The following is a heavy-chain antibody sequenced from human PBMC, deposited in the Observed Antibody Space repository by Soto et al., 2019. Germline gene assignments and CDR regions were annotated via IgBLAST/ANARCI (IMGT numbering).Heavy chain of an antibody. CDR1: GFTFSTYA. V-gene: IGHV3-23*01. J-gene: IGHJ4*02. Sequence: EVQLLESGGGLVQPAGSLRLSCAASGFTFSTYAMSWVRQAPGKGLEWVSSFSGSGGSTYYADSVKGRFTISSDNSKNTLYLRMDSLRAEDTAVYYCAKDGSYYDFDYWGQGTLVTVSS. CDR3: AKDGSYYDFDY. CDR2: FSGSGGST. D-gene: IGHD3-3*01.